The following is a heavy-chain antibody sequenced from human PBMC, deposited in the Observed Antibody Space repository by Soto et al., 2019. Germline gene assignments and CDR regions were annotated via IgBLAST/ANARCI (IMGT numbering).Heavy chain of an antibody. CDR3: AREEATADPGRSAFDI. J-gene: IGHJ3*02. D-gene: IGHD2-21*02. Sequence: GGSLRLSCAASGFTFSSYWMSWVRQAPGKGLEWVANIKQDGSEKYYVDSVKGRFTISRDNAKNSLYLQMNSLRAEDTAVYYCAREEATADPGRSAFDIWGQGTMVTVSS. V-gene: IGHV3-7*01. CDR1: GFTFSSYW. CDR2: IKQDGSEK.